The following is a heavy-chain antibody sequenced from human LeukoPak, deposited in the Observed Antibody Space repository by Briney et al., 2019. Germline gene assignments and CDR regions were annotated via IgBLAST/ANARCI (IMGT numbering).Heavy chain of an antibody. CDR3: AKSHDSSGYYYDAFDI. V-gene: IGHV3-23*01. D-gene: IGHD3-22*01. CDR1: GFTFSSYG. CDR2: ISGSGGST. Sequence: GGSLRLSCAASGFTFSSYGMSWVRQAPGKGLEWVSAISGSGGSTYYADSVKGRFTISRDNSKNTLYLQMNSLRAEDTAVYYCAKSHDSSGYYYDAFDIWGQGTMVTVSS. J-gene: IGHJ3*02.